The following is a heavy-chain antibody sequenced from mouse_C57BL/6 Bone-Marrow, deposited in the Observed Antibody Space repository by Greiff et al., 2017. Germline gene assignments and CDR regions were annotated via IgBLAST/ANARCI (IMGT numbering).Heavy chain of an antibody. CDR1: GYTFTSYW. Sequence: QVQLQQPGAELVRPGSSVKLSCKASGYTFTSYWMDWVKQRPGQGLEWIGNIYPSDSETHYNQNFKDKATLTVDKSSITAYMQLSSLTSEDSAVYYCAGGLGRGGYWGQGTTRTVSS. V-gene: IGHV1-61*01. CDR2: IYPSDSET. D-gene: IGHD4-1*01. J-gene: IGHJ2*01. CDR3: AGGLGRGGY.